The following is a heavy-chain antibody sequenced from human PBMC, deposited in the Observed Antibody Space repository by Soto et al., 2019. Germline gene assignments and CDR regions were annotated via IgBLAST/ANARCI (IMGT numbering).Heavy chain of an antibody. CDR2: IYYSGST. J-gene: IGHJ4*02. CDR1: GGSICSYY. CDR3: ARHYYYGSGSEGFDY. V-gene: IGHV4-59*08. D-gene: IGHD3-10*01. Sequence: SETLSLTCAVSGGSICSYYWSWIRQPPGKGLEWIGYIYYSGSTNYNPSLKSRVTISVDTSKNQFSLKLSSVTAADTAVYYCARHYYYGSGSEGFDYWGQGTLVTVSS.